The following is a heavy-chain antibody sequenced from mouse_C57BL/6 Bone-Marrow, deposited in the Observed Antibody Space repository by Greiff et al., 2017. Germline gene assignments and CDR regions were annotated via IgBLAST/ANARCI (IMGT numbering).Heavy chain of an antibody. V-gene: IGHV1-81*01. D-gene: IGHD1-1*02. CDR2: IYPRSGNT. Sequence: VQLQQSGAELVKPGASVKISCKASGYTFTSYGISWVKQRTGQGLEWIGEIYPRSGNTYYNEKFKGKATLTADKSSSTAYMELRSLTSEDSAVYFCARWGSHWYFDVWGTGTTVTVSS. CDR3: ARWGSHWYFDV. J-gene: IGHJ1*03. CDR1: GYTFTSYG.